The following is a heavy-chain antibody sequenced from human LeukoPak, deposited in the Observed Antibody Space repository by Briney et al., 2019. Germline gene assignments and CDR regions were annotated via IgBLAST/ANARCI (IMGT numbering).Heavy chain of an antibody. Sequence: GGSLRLSCAASGFTFSSYEMNWVRQAPGKGLEWVALILYDGSSQYYADSVKGRFTISRDNSKNTLYLQMNSLRAEDTAVYYCAKESYHNIYGYEETGGFDYWGQGTLVTVSS. J-gene: IGHJ4*02. D-gene: IGHD5-18*01. CDR2: ILYDGSSQ. CDR1: GFTFSSYE. V-gene: IGHV3-30*18. CDR3: AKESYHNIYGYEETGGFDY.